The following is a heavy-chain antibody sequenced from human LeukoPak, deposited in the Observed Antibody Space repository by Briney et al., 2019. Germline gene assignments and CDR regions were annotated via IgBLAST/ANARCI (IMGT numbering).Heavy chain of an antibody. CDR3: AKAQTSHYCSSTSCSYDN. D-gene: IGHD2-2*01. CDR1: GFTFSSYA. J-gene: IGHJ4*02. V-gene: IGHV3-64*01. CDR2: ISSNGGST. Sequence: PGGSLRLSCAASGFTFSSYAMHWVRQAPGKGLEYVSAISSNGGSTYYANSVKGRFTISRDNSKNTLYLQMNSLRAEDTAVYYCAKAQTSHYCSSTSCSYDNWGQGTLVTVSS.